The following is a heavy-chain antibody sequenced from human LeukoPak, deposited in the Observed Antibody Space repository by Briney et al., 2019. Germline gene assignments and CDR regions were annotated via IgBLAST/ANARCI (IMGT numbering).Heavy chain of an antibody. Sequence: GASVKVSCKASGYTFTGYYMHWVRQAPGQGLEWMGWINPNSGGTNYAQKFQGRVTMTRDTSISTAYMELSRLRSDDTAVYYCARVQIGYCSGGSCYSSDYWGQGTLVTVSS. D-gene: IGHD2-15*01. CDR2: INPNSGGT. CDR1: GYTFTGYY. CDR3: ARVQIGYCSGGSCYSSDY. J-gene: IGHJ4*02. V-gene: IGHV1-2*02.